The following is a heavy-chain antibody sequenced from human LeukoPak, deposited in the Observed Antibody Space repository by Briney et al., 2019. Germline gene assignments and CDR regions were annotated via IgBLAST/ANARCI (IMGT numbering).Heavy chain of an antibody. V-gene: IGHV1-2*02. Sequence: GASVKVSCKASGYTFTGYYIHWVRQAPGQGLKWMGWINPDNGVTNYAQKFQGRVTMTRDTSTSTVYMELSSLRSEDTAVYYCARVRRHIVATTTKGYFDYWGQGTLVTVSS. CDR1: GYTFTGYY. J-gene: IGHJ4*02. D-gene: IGHD5-12*01. CDR3: ARVRRHIVATTTKGYFDY. CDR2: INPDNGVT.